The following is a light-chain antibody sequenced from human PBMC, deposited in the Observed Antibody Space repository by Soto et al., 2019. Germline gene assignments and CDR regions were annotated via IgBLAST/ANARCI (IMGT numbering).Light chain of an antibody. Sequence: QSVLTQPPSASGTPGQRVTISCSGSSSNIGSNTVNWYQQLPGTAPQLLIFNNNQRPSGVPDRFSGSKSGTSASLAISGLQSDDEADYYCAAWDDSLNGQVVFSGGTKLTVL. J-gene: IGLJ2*01. V-gene: IGLV1-44*01. CDR2: NNN. CDR3: AAWDDSLNGQVV. CDR1: SSNIGSNT.